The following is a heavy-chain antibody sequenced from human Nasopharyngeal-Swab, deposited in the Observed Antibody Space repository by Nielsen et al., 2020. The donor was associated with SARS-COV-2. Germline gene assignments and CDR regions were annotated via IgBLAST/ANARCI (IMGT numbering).Heavy chain of an antibody. CDR2: ISGSGGST. V-gene: IGHV3-23*01. CDR3: AKGGNSGSYQFDY. J-gene: IGHJ4*02. CDR1: GFTFGSYA. D-gene: IGHD1-26*01. Sequence: GESLKISCAASGFTFGSYAMSWVRQAPGKGLEWVSAISGSGGSTYYADSVKGRFTISRDNSKNTLYLQMNSLRAEDTAVYYCAKGGNSGSYQFDYWGQGTLVTVSS.